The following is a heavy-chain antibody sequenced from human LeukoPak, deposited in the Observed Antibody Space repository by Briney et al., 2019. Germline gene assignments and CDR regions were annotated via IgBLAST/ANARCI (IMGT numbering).Heavy chain of an antibody. CDR3: ARDGSSSSGDWFDP. J-gene: IGHJ5*02. Sequence: SETLSLTCAVSGDSMTSNNWWSWVRQPPGKGLEWIGDIYHTGRTNYNPSLKSRVTISVDRSKNQFSLKLSSVTAADTAVYYCARDGSSSSGDWFDPWGQGTLVTVSS. CDR1: GDSMTSNNW. V-gene: IGHV4-4*02. CDR2: IYHTGRT. D-gene: IGHD6-6*01.